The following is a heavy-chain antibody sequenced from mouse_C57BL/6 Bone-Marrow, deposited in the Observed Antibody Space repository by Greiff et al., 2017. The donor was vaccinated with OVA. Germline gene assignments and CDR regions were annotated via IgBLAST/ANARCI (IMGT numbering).Heavy chain of an antibody. CDR3: ARRAYYSFYCFDY. V-gene: IGHV1-55*01. CDR1: GYTFTSYW. Sequence: QVQLQQPGAELVKPGASVKMSCKASGYTFTSYWITWVKQRPGQGLEWIGDIYPGSGSTNYNEKFKSKATLTVDTSSSTAYMQLSSLSSEDSAVYYCARRAYYSFYCFDYWGQGTTLTVSS. J-gene: IGHJ2*01. CDR2: IYPGSGST. D-gene: IGHD2-12*01.